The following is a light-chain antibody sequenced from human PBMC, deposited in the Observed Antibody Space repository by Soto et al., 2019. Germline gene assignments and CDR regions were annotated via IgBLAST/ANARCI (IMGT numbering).Light chain of an antibody. CDR3: QQSYSTTIT. Sequence: DVVMTQTPLSLSVAPGQPASISCKSSQSLLHITGETFLFWYLQKPGQSPQLLIYGASSRATGIPDRFSGSGSGTDFTLTISSLQPEDFATYYCQQSYSTTITFGQGTRLEI. V-gene: IGKV2-29*01. CDR1: QSLLHITGETF. J-gene: IGKJ5*01. CDR2: GAS.